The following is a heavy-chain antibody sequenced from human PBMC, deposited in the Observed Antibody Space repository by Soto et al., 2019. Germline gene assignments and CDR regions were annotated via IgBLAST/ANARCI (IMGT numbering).Heavy chain of an antibody. CDR1: CGFISSTRCY. CDR2: IKYSGTT. V-gene: IGHV4-39*02. Sequence: SATLFLTCTSSCGFISSTRCYLGWVPQPHGKGLEWIASIKYSGTTFYNPTLKSRVTMSIDTAKNHFSLKLRSVTAEDTAVYYCARSWAVAGSYDYWGQGTLVTVSS. CDR3: ARSWAVAGSYDY. D-gene: IGHD6-19*01. J-gene: IGHJ4*02.